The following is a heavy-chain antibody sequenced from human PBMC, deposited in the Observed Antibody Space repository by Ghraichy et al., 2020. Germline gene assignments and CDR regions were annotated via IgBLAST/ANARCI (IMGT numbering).Heavy chain of an antibody. CDR1: GDTITSSSHY. D-gene: IGHD6-19*01. Sequence: SQTLSLTCSVSGDTITSSSHYWGWFRQPPGKGLEWGLEWIGSIYYSGSTHYNPSLRSRVTIFVDTSKNQFSLRLSSVTAADTAVYYCARIWYRVAGTGFADYWGPGTLVTVSS. V-gene: IGHV4-39*01. CDR2: IYYSGST. CDR3: ARIWYRVAGTGFADY. J-gene: IGHJ4*02.